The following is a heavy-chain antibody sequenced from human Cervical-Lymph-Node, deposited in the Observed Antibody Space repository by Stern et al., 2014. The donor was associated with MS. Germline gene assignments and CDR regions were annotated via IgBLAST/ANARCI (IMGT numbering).Heavy chain of an antibody. CDR3: ARAAGILDF. J-gene: IGHJ4*02. V-gene: IGHV1-18*01. D-gene: IGHD1-1*01. CDR1: GYTFTSYG. Sequence: VQLVESGTEVKKPGASVKVSCEASGYTFTSYGISWVRQAPGQGLEWMGCISAYNGNTNYEQKFQDRVTMTTDTSTSTVYMELRNLRSDDAALYYCARAAGILDFWGQGTLVTVSS. CDR2: ISAYNGNT.